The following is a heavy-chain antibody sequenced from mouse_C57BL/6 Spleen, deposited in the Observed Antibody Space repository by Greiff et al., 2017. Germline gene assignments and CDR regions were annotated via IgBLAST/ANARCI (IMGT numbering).Heavy chain of an antibody. D-gene: IGHD1-3*01. Sequence: DVHLVESGGGLVKPGGSLKLSCAASGFTFSDYGMHWVRQAPEKGLEWVAYISSGSSTIYYADTVKGRFTISRDNAKNTLFLQMTSLRSEDTAMYYCARIKYSLGAMDYWGQGTSVTVSS. J-gene: IGHJ4*01. CDR3: ARIKYSLGAMDY. V-gene: IGHV5-17*01. CDR1: GFTFSDYG. CDR2: ISSGSSTI.